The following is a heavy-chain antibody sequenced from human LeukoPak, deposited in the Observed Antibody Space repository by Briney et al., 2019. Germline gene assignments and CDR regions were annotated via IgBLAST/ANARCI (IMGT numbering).Heavy chain of an antibody. CDR3: ARGGLEGRDWFDP. Sequence: SVKVSCKASGGTFINNPINWVRQAPGQGLEWMGGIIPMFDTANYAQNFQGRVTITTEKSTRTVCMELDSLRSEDTAVYYCARGGLEGRDWFDPWGQGTLVTVSS. J-gene: IGHJ5*02. D-gene: IGHD1-1*01. V-gene: IGHV1-69*05. CDR2: IIPMFDTA. CDR1: GGTFINNP.